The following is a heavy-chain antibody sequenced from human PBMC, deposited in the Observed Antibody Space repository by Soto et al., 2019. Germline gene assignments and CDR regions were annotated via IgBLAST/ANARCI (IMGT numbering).Heavy chain of an antibody. Sequence: VYSVQVSCTASGGPFSSYAISWVRQAPGQGLEWMGGIIPIFGTANYAQKFQGRVTITADESTSTAYMELSSLRSEDTAVYYCARRGRPQTDYYDSSRSYLAYRGKRARGTVSS. D-gene: IGHD3-22*01. V-gene: IGHV1-69*01. CDR1: GGPFSSYA. CDR3: ARRGRPQTDYYDSSRSYLAY. J-gene: IGHJ4*02. CDR2: IIPIFGTA.